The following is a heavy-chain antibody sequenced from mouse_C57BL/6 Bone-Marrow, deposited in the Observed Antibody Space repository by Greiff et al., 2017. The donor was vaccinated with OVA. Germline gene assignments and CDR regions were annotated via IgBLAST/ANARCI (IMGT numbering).Heavy chain of an antibody. Sequence: EVMLVESGGGLVKPGGSLKPSCAASGFTFSSYAMSWVRQTPEKRLEWVATISDGGSYTYYPDNVKGRFTISRDNAKNNLYLQMSHLKSEDTAMYYCARDGPLNYYGSTLYAMDYWGQGTSVTVSS. CDR3: ARDGPLNYYGSTLYAMDY. CDR2: ISDGGSYT. D-gene: IGHD1-1*01. V-gene: IGHV5-4*01. CDR1: GFTFSSYA. J-gene: IGHJ4*01.